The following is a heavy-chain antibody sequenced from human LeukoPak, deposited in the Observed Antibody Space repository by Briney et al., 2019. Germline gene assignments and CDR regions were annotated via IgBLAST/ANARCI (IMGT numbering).Heavy chain of an antibody. CDR1: GDSVSSNSAA. Sequence: SQTLSLTCAISGDSVSSNSAAWNWIRQSPSRGLEWLGRTYYRSKWYNDYAVSVKSRITINPDTSKNPFSLQLNSVTPEDTAVYYCARDPIMYSSSWYSGWYFDLWGRGTLVTVSS. V-gene: IGHV6-1*01. J-gene: IGHJ2*01. CDR2: TYYRSKWYN. D-gene: IGHD6-13*01. CDR3: ARDPIMYSSSWYSGWYFDL.